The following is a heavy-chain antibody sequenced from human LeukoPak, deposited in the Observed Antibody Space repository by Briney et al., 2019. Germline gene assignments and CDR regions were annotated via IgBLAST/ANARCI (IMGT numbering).Heavy chain of an antibody. CDR3: ATDGAGFDT. J-gene: IGHJ5*02. V-gene: IGHV3-11*01. CDR2: INIGGTNT. Sequence: GGSLRLSCAASGFTFSDNYMSWIRQAPGKGLEWLSYINIGGTNTHYADSVKGRFTISRDNAKKSLYLQMNNLRAEDTAVYFCATDGAGFDTWGQGVLVTVSS. CDR1: GFTFSDNY.